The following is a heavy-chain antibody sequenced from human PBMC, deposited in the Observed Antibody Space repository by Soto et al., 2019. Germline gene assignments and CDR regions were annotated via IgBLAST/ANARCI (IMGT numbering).Heavy chain of an antibody. CDR2: SSPTGSYK. D-gene: IGHD3-22*01. V-gene: IGHV3-11*06. Sequence: GGSLRLSCAASGFTCSDYYMSWIRQAPGKGLEWVSYSSPTGSYKNYADSVKGRFTISRDNAKSSLYLQMNSLRAEDTAPSSCASAHHHHDSSAYYFPLDQWRPGTLVTVSS. CDR1: GFTCSDYY. CDR3: ASAHHHHDSSAYYFPLDQ. J-gene: IGHJ4*02.